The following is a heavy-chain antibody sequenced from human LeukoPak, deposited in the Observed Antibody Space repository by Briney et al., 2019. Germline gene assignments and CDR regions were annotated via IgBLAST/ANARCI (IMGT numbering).Heavy chain of an antibody. V-gene: IGHV3-9*01. CDR2: ISWNSGTI. Sequence: GRSLRLSCAASGFTFDDYAMHWVRQAPGKGLEWVSGISWNSGTIHYADSVKGRFTISRDNAKNSLYLQMNSLRAEDTAFYYCAKDFRSRSSTWYPYFDYWGQGSLVTVSS. CDR1: GFTFDDYA. CDR3: AKDFRSRSSTWYPYFDY. J-gene: IGHJ4*02. D-gene: IGHD6-13*01.